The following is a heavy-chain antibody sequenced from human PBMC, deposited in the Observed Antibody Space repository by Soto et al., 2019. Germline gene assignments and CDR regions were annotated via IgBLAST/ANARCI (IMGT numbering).Heavy chain of an antibody. CDR3: ARHLTYCSAGSCYSDFPYYGMDV. Sequence: SETLSLTCTVSGGSISSGTYYWGWMRQPPGKGLEWIASFFIGGNTYYNPSLKSRVTISVDTSKNQFSLKLSSVTAADTAVYYCARHLTYCSAGSCYSDFPYYGMDVWGQGTTVTVSS. J-gene: IGHJ6*02. CDR2: FFIGGNT. V-gene: IGHV4-39*01. D-gene: IGHD2-15*01. CDR1: GGSISSGTYY.